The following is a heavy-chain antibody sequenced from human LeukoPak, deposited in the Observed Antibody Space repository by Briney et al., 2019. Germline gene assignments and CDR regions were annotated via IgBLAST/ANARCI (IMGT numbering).Heavy chain of an antibody. CDR2: LGRSGDNR. J-gene: IGHJ3*02. V-gene: IGHV3-23*01. D-gene: IGHD2-2*01. CDR3: AKDRGHCSSTSCPLSAFDI. CDR1: GFTFSGYS. Sequence: GGSLRLSCAASGFTFSGYSISWVRQAPGKGLDWVACLGRSGDNRYYADSVKGRFTISRDNSKNTLYLQLNRLRPADKGVYYCAKDRGHCSSTSCPLSAFDIWGKGTMVTVSS.